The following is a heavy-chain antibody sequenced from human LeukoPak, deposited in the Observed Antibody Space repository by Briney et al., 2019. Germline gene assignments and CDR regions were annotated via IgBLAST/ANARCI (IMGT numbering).Heavy chain of an antibody. CDR3: ARGNYYGQDF. Sequence: GGSLRLSCGASGFTFSSYWMHWVRQAPGKGLVWISRINSDGSTTSYADSVKGRFTISRDNAKNTLYLQMNSLRAEDTAVYYCARGNYYGQDFWGQGTLVTVSS. V-gene: IGHV3-74*01. D-gene: IGHD3-10*01. CDR1: GFTFSSYW. J-gene: IGHJ4*02. CDR2: INSDGSTT.